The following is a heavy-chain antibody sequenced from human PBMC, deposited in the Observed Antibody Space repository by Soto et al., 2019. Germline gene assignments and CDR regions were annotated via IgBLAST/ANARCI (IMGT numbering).Heavy chain of an antibody. CDR3: ARGLKMTTVTHYYYYDMDL. D-gene: IGHD4-4*01. V-gene: IGHV1-8*01. CDR2: MNPNNGNT. J-gene: IGHJ6*03. Sequence: QVQLVQSGAEVKKPGASVKVSCKTSGYTFTSYDINWVRQAAGQGLEWMGWMNPNNGNTGYAQKVQGRVTMTRNTSESTAYMELNSLRSEDTAVYYWARGLKMTTVTHYYYYDMDLWGKGTTVTVSS. CDR1: GYTFTSYD.